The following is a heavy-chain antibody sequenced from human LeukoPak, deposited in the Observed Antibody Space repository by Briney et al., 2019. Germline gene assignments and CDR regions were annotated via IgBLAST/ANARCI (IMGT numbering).Heavy chain of an antibody. CDR2: ISGSGGST. Sequence: GGSLRLSCAASGFTFSSYAMSWVRQAPGKGLEWVSAISGSGGSTYYADSVKGRFTISRDNSKNTLYLQMNSLRAEDTAVYYCAKLVDYYDSSGYSDAFDIWGQGTMVTVSS. CDR3: AKLVDYYDSSGYSDAFDI. CDR1: GFTFSSYA. V-gene: IGHV3-23*01. D-gene: IGHD3-22*01. J-gene: IGHJ3*02.